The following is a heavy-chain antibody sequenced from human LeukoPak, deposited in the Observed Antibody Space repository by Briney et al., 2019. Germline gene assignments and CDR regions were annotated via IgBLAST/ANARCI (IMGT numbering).Heavy chain of an antibody. Sequence: GSLRLSCSASGFTFSSYSMNWVRQAPGKGLEWVSSISSSSSYIYYADSVKGRFTISRDNAKNSLYLQMNSLRAEDTAVYYCARAGHSGSYSGGFDPWGQGTLVTVSS. CDR2: ISSSSSYI. J-gene: IGHJ5*02. V-gene: IGHV3-21*01. D-gene: IGHD1-26*01. CDR1: GFTFSSYS. CDR3: ARAGHSGSYSGGFDP.